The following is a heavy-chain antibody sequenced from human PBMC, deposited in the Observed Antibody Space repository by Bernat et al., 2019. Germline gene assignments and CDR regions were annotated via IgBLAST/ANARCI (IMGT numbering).Heavy chain of an antibody. V-gene: IGHV3-30*18. Sequence: QVQLVESGGGVVQPGRSLRLSCAASGFTFSSYGMHWVRQAPGKGLEWVAVISYDGSNKYYADSVKGRFTISRDNSKNTLYLQMNCLGAEDTAVYYCAKDLVVVVAATPGAVGFDYWGQGTLVTVSS. CDR3: AKDLVVVVAATPGAVGFDY. CDR1: GFTFSSYG. D-gene: IGHD2-15*01. CDR2: ISYDGSNK. J-gene: IGHJ4*02.